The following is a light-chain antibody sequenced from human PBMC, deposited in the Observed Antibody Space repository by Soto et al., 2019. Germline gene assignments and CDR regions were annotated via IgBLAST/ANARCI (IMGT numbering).Light chain of an antibody. CDR3: QTWDTGARVV. Sequence: QTVVTQSPSASASLGASVKLTCTLSSGHSSYAIAWHQQQPEKGPRYLMKLSSDGSHSKGDGIPDRFSGSSSGAERYLTSSSLQSEDEADYYCQTWDTGARVVFGGGTKLTVL. CDR1: SGHSSYA. CDR2: LSSDGSH. J-gene: IGLJ2*01. V-gene: IGLV4-69*01.